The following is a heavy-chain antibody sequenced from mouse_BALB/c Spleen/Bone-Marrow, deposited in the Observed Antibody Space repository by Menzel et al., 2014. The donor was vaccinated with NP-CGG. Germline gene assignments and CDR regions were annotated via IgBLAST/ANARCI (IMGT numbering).Heavy chain of an antibody. J-gene: IGHJ2*01. CDR2: IYPSDNYT. CDR3: TRTCEYFDY. Sequence: QVQLKQSGAELVRPGASVKLSCKTSGYTFTSYWINWVKQGPGQGLEWIGNIYPSDNYTNYNQKFKDKATLTVDISSTTAYMQLSSPTSEDSAVYYCTRTCEYFDYWGQGTTLTVSS. CDR1: GYTFTSYW. V-gene: IGHV1-69*02.